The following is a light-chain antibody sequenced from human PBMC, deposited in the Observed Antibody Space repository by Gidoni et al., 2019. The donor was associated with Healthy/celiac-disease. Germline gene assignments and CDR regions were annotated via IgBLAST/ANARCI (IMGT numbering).Light chain of an antibody. CDR3: QQYYSTPLA. V-gene: IGKV4-1*01. J-gene: IGKJ4*01. Sequence: DIVMTQSPDSLAVSLGERATINCKSSQSVLYSSNNKNYLAWYQQKPGQPPKLLIYWASTRESGVPDRFRGSGSGTDFTLTISSLQAEDVAAYYCQQYYSTPLAFGGGTKVEI. CDR1: QSVLYSSNNKNY. CDR2: WAS.